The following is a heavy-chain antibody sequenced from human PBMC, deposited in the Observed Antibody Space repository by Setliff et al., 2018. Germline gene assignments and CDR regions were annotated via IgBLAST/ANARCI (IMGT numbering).Heavy chain of an antibody. CDR2: INHSGGT. CDR3: ARTGTYKYFDS. J-gene: IGHJ4*02. CDR1: GGPISSGGYY. V-gene: IGHV4-39*01. Sequence: LSLTCTVSGGPISSGGYYWSWIRQPPGKGLEWIGEINHSGGTSYNPSLKSRVTISVDTSKNQFSLKLRSVTAADTAVYYCARTGTYKYFDSWGKGTLVTVS. D-gene: IGHD1-1*01.